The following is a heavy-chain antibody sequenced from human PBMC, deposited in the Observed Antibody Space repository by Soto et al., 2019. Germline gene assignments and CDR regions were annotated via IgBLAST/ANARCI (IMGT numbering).Heavy chain of an antibody. V-gene: IGHV1-2*04. CDR1: GYIFTGYY. CDR2: INPNSGDT. Sequence: ASVKGSCKASGYIFTGYYMHWVRQAPGQGLEWMGWINPNSGDTNYTQKFQGWVTMTRDTSISTAYMELSRLRSDDTAVYYCATPPLSIVVPGATAYSIVYRGQGTLVTVST. D-gene: IGHD3-22*01. CDR3: ATPPLSIVVPGATAYSIVY. J-gene: IGHJ4*02.